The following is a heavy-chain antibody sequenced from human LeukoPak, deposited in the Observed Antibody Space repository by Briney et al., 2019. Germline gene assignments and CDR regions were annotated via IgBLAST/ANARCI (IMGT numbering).Heavy chain of an antibody. J-gene: IGHJ4*02. V-gene: IGHV1-2*02. D-gene: IGHD4-11*01. CDR2: INPNSGGT. CDR1: GYTFTGYY. CDR3: ARYPTVTAFDY. Sequence: ASVKVSCKASGYTFTGYYMHWVRQAPGQGHELMGWINPNSGGTNYAQKFQGRVTMTRDTSISTAYMELSRLRSDDTAVYYCARYPTVTAFDYWGQGTLVTVSS.